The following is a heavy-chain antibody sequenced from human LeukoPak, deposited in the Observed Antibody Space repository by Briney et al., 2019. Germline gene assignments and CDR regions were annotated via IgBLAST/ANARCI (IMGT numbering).Heavy chain of an antibody. CDR3: VRGGMGTFDS. CDR1: GLTFSSHW. D-gene: IGHD1-1*01. CDR2: IKEDGSEK. J-gene: IGHJ4*02. Sequence: GGSLRLSCAVSGLTFSSHWMNWVRQAPGKGPGWVANIKEDGSEKYYVDSVKGRFTISRDNAKNSLSLQMNSLRAEDTAVYYCVRGGMGTFDSWGRGTLVTVSS. V-gene: IGHV3-7*05.